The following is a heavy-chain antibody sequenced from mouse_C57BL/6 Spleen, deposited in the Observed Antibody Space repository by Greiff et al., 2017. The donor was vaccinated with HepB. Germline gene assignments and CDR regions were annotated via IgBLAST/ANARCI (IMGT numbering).Heavy chain of an antibody. CDR2: IDPSDSYT. CDR3: ASYGSPYAMDY. J-gene: IGHJ4*01. CDR1: GYTFTSYW. D-gene: IGHD1-1*01. Sequence: VQLQQPGAELVRPGTSVKLSCKASGYTFTSYWMHWVKQRPGQGLGWIGVIDPSDSYTNYNQKFKGEATLTVDTSSRTAYMQLSSLTSEDSAVYYCASYGSPYAMDYWGQGTSVTVSS. V-gene: IGHV1-59*01.